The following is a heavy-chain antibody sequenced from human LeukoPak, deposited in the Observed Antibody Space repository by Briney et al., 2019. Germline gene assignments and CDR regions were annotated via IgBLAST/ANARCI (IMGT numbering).Heavy chain of an antibody. Sequence: HSGGSLRLSCAASGFTFSTYEMNWVRQAPGKGLEWVSYISSTGSNIYYADSVKGRFTISRDNAKNSLYLLMNSLRTGDTAVYYCAATYYYDGSGDYWGQGTLVTVSS. V-gene: IGHV3-48*03. D-gene: IGHD3-22*01. J-gene: IGHJ4*02. CDR1: GFTFSTYE. CDR3: AATYYYDGSGDY. CDR2: ISSTGSNI.